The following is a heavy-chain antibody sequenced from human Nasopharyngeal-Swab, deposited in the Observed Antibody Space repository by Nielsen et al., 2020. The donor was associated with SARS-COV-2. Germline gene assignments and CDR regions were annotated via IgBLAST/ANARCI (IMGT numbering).Heavy chain of an antibody. CDR1: GFTFSSYW. CDR3: ARDDGQLGDS. J-gene: IGHJ4*02. Sequence: GGSLRLSCAATGFTFSSYWMSWVRQAPGEVLEWVAHISYDGHTQYYSDSVTGRFTISRDNSKNTLDLQMNSLRPEDTAVYYCARDDGQLGDSWGQGTLVTVSS. V-gene: IGHV3-30*03. CDR2: ISYDGHTQ. D-gene: IGHD6-6*01.